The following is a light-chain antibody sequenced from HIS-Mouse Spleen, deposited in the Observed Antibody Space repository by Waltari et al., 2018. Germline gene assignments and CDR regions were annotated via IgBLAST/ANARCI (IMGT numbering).Light chain of an antibody. CDR3: QVWDSSSDLVV. V-gene: IGLV3-21*02. Sequence: SYVLTQPPSVSLAPGQTARITCGGNNIGSKSVHWYQQKPGQAPVLVVYDDRDRPSGIPERCSGSNSGNTATLTISRVEAGDEADYYCQVWDSSSDLVVFGGGTKLTVL. CDR2: DDR. CDR1: NIGSKS. J-gene: IGLJ2*01.